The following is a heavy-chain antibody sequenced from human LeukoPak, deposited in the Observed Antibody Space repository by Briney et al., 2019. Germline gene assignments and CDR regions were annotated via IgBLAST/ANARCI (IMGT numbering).Heavy chain of an antibody. J-gene: IGHJ4*02. CDR2: IYYSGST. V-gene: IGHV4-59*01. Sequence: PSETLSLTCTVSGGSISSYYWSWIRQPPGKGLEWIGYIYYSGSTNYNPSLKSRVTISVDTSKNQLSLKLSSVTAADTAVYYCARARPPTYYYDSSGSPFDYWGQGTLVTVSS. CDR3: ARARPPTYYYDSSGSPFDY. CDR1: GGSISSYY. D-gene: IGHD3-22*01.